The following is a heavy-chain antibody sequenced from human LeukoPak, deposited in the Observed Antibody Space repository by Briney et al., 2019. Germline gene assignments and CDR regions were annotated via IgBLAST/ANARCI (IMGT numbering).Heavy chain of an antibody. CDR2: ISAYNGNT. CDR3: ARDRTSLGYCSSTSCYLVFDY. D-gene: IGHD2-2*01. Sequence: ASVKVSCKASGYTFTSYGISWVRQAPGQGLEWMGWISAYNGNTNYAQKLQGRVTVTTDTSTSTAYMELRSLRSDDTAVYYCARDRTSLGYCSSTSCYLVFDYWGQGTLVTVSS. CDR1: GYTFTSYG. J-gene: IGHJ4*02. V-gene: IGHV1-18*01.